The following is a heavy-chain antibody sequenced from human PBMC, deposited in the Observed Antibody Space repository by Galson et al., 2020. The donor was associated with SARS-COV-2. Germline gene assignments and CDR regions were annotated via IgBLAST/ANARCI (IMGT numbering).Heavy chain of an antibody. CDR3: VRDGVAFNTFSHYYYMDV. V-gene: IGHV3-30*02. CDR1: GFPFSSFG. Sequence: GGSLRLSCPASGFPFSSFGMYWVRQAPGKELEWVSFIRYDGVNRTYADSVKGRFTISRDNSKNALYLQMNSLRTEDTAVYYCVRDGVAFNTFSHYYYMDVWGKGTTVSVSS. CDR2: IRYDGVNR. J-gene: IGHJ6*03. D-gene: IGHD2-2*02.